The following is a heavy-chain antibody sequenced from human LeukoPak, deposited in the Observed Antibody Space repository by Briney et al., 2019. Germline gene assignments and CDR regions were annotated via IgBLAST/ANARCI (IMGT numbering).Heavy chain of an antibody. CDR2: IIPILGIA. D-gene: IGHD5-18*01. Sequence: SVKVSCKASGGTFSSYAISWVQQAPGQGLEWMGRIIPILGIANYAQKFQGRVTITADKSTSTAYMELSSLRSEDTAVYYCARDRGNTAMVQPALDDDYWGQGTLVTVSS. V-gene: IGHV1-69*04. J-gene: IGHJ4*02. CDR3: ARDRGNTAMVQPALDDDY. CDR1: GGTFSSYA.